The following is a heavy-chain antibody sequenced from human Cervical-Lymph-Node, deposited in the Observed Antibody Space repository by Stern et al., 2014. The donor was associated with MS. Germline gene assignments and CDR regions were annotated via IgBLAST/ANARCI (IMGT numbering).Heavy chain of an antibody. V-gene: IGHV1-69*01. J-gene: IGHJ4*02. CDR2: ITPLFDAT. Sequence: QVQLVQSRAEVKKPGSSVKVSCQTSGGTFNTFAIGWARHAPGQGLEWMGGITPLFDATNYAQKFRGRLTITADESTRTVYMELSSLRFDDTAMYYCARGDSEAPIYYFDYWGQGTLVTVSS. CDR1: GGTFNTFA. D-gene: IGHD2-21*01. CDR3: ARGDSEAPIYYFDY.